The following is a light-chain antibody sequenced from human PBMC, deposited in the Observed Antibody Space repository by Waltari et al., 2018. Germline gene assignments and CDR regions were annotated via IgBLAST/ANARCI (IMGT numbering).Light chain of an antibody. CDR1: QGIDTY. V-gene: IGKV1-9*01. CDR3: LQLSSYPLT. Sequence: DIQLTQPPSFLSASVGDRVTITCRASQGIDTYLAWYQQRPGKAPNLLIYAASTLQSGIPSRFSGSGSGTEFNLTISSLQPEDFATYYCLQLSSYPLTFGGGTKVEIK. CDR2: AAS. J-gene: IGKJ4*01.